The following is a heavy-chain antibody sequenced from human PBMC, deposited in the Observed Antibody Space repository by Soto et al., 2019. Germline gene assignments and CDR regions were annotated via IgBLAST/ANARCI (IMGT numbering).Heavy chain of an antibody. Sequence: GSLRLSCAASGFTFSNYVMSWVRQAPGKGLEWVSSISGSGDNTYYADSVKGRFTISRDNSKNTLFLQMNSLRAEDTAVYYCLKLLLVLALGFDYWGQGTLVTVSS. J-gene: IGHJ4*02. V-gene: IGHV3-23*01. CDR3: LKLLLVLALGFDY. CDR1: GFTFSNYV. CDR2: ISGSGDNT.